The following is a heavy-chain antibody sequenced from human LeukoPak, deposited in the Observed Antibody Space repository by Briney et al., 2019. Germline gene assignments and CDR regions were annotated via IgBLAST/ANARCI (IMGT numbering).Heavy chain of an antibody. CDR1: GHASNTNYY. J-gene: IGHJ5*02. CDR2: IYHTRTN. Sequence: SETLSFTCTVSGHASNTNYYWAWIRQPPREGLEWIGTIYHTRTNSYNSSLKTTVTITVSTSKAQFSLRVTSATAADTAVYYCARGEYHGFFPTRWRGSLFDPWGRKAGHRPL. CDR3: ARGEYHGFFPTRWRGSLFDP. D-gene: IGHD3-3*01. V-gene: IGHV4-38-2*02.